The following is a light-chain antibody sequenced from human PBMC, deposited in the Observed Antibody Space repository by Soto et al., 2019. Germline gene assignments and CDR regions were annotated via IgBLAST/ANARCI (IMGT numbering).Light chain of an antibody. J-gene: IGKJ1*01. CDR1: QSISSW. CDR3: QQYNSSPWT. V-gene: IGKV1-5*03. CDR2: KAS. Sequence: DIQMTQSPSTLSASVGDRVTITCRASQSISSWLAWYQQKPGKAPKLLIYKASSLESGVPSMFSGSGSGTEFTLTISSLQPDDFATYYCQQYNSSPWTFGQGTKVEIK.